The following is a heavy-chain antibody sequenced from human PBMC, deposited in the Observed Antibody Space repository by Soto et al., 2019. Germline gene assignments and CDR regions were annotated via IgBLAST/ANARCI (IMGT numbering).Heavy chain of an antibody. J-gene: IGHJ6*02. CDR1: GCSVSSGSFY. Sequence: PSETLSLTCAVSGCSVSSGSFYWTWIRQPPGKGLEWIGYIYNSETTSYNPSLKRRVTMLVDTSKNQFSLILTSVTAADTAVYYCARDRILGGLDVWGQGTTVTVSS. V-gene: IGHV4-61*01. D-gene: IGHD7-27*01. CDR3: ARDRILGGLDV. CDR2: IYNSETT.